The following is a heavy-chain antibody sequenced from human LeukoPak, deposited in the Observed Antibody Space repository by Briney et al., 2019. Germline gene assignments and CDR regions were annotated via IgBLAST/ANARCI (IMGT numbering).Heavy chain of an antibody. Sequence: SETLSLTCTVSGGSISSYYWSWIRQPPGKGLEWIGYIYYSGSTNYNPSLKSRVTISVDTSKNQFSLKLSSVTAADTAVYYCARHQKGRFGDLPLDYWGQGTLVTVSS. D-gene: IGHD3-10*01. CDR2: IYYSGST. V-gene: IGHV4-59*08. CDR3: ARHQKGRFGDLPLDY. J-gene: IGHJ4*02. CDR1: GGSISSYY.